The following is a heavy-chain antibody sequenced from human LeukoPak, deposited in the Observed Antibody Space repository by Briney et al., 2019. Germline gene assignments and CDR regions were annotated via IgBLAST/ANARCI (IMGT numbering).Heavy chain of an antibody. D-gene: IGHD4-23*01. CDR3: ARVARVANIDY. CDR2: INHSGST. V-gene: IGHV4-34*01. Sequence: SETLSLTCAVYGGSFSGYYWSWIRQPPGKGLERIGEINHSGSTNYNPSLKSRVTISVDTSKNQFSLKLSSVTAADTAVYYCARVARVANIDYWGQGTLVTVSS. CDR1: GGSFSGYY. J-gene: IGHJ4*02.